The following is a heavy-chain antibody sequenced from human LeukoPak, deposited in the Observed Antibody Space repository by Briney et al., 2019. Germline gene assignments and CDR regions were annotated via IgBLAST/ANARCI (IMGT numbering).Heavy chain of an antibody. J-gene: IGHJ2*01. Sequence: GESLKTSCEGSGYTFTKYWIGWVRQMPGKGLEWMGIIHPGDSHTWYSPSFQGQVTISADKSISMAYLQWSSLKASDTATYFCARQPGMTAKSWYFDLWGRGTLVTVSS. CDR2: IHPGDSHT. CDR3: ARQPGMTAKSWYFDL. CDR1: GYTFTKYW. D-gene: IGHD2-2*01. V-gene: IGHV5-51*01.